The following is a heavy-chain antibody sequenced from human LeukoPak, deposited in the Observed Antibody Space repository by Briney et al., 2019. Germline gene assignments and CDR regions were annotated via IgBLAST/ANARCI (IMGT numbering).Heavy chain of an antibody. CDR1: RFTFSSYA. J-gene: IGHJ4*02. V-gene: IGHV3-23*01. CDR3: AKDPVVYHGGSGWHYFDC. D-gene: IGHD6-19*01. CDR2: IGGTGDRT. Sequence: PGGSLRLSCAASRFTFSSYAMSWVRQAPGRGLEWVATIGGTGDRTYYADSVKGRFTISRDNSMDTLFLQMNSLKGEDTAVYYCAKDPVVYHGGSGWHYFDCWGQGTLVTVSS.